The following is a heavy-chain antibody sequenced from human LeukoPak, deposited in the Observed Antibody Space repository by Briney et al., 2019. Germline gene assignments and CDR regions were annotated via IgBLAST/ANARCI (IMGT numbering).Heavy chain of an antibody. CDR1: GFTFSDYD. CDR3: GRAFPPLRTSSAGDL. CDR2: ISGLSSHI. V-gene: IGHV3-21*01. Sequence: GGSLRLSCSASGFTFSDYDMTWVRQAPGKGLEGGSSISGLSSHIYYGDSVKGRFSISRDNAKNSLYLQMNSLGAEDTAVYYCGRAFPPLRTSSAGDLWGQGTLVTVSS. J-gene: IGHJ4*02. D-gene: IGHD3-16*01.